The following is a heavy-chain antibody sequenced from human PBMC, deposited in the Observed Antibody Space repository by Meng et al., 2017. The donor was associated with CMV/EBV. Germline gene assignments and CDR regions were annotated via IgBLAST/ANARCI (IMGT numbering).Heavy chain of an antibody. Sequence: GESLKISCAASGFTVSSNYMSWVRQAPGKGLEWVSVIYSGGSTYYADSVKGRFTISRDNSKNTLYLQMNSLRAEDTAVYYCAKRIVPAAILSVYYYYGMDVWGQGTTVTVSS. CDR3: AKRIVPAAILSVYYYYGMDV. D-gene: IGHD2-2*02. V-gene: IGHV3-53*01. CDR1: GFTVSSNY. J-gene: IGHJ6*02. CDR2: IYSGGST.